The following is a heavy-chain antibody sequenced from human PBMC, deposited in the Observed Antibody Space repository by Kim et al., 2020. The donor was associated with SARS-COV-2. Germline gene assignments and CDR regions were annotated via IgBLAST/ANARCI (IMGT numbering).Heavy chain of an antibody. D-gene: IGHD3-10*01. J-gene: IGHJ4*02. Sequence: SKDYADPVKGRFPNSRDNAKGTLYLQMSSLRAEDSAVYYCASDPRWGSGYWGQGTLVTVSS. CDR2: SK. V-gene: IGHV3-23*01. CDR3: ASDPRWGSGY.